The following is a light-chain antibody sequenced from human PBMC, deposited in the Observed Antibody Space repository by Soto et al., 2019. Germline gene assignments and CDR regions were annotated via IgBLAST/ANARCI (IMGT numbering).Light chain of an antibody. CDR3: SSYTSASTLLYL. J-gene: IGLJ1*01. Sequence: QSVLTQPASVSGSPGQSITISCTGTSSDVGGYNYVSWYQQHPGIAPKLLIYGVTNRPSGVSPRFSGSKSVNTASLTISGLQAEDEADYHCSSYTSASTLLYLFGTGTKVTVL. V-gene: IGLV2-14*01. CDR1: SSDVGGYNY. CDR2: GVT.